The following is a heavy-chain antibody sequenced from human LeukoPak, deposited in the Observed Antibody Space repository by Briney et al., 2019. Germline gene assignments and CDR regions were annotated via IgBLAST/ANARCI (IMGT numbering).Heavy chain of an antibody. D-gene: IGHD5-12*01. CDR1: GFTVSSNY. J-gene: IGHJ6*02. Sequence: GRSLRLSCAASGFTVSSNYMSWVRQAPGKGLEWVSVIYSGGSTYYADSVKGRFTISRDNSKNTLYLQMNSLRAEDTAVYYCAREVALRGMDVWGQGTTVTVSS. CDR2: IYSGGST. V-gene: IGHV3-53*01. CDR3: AREVALRGMDV.